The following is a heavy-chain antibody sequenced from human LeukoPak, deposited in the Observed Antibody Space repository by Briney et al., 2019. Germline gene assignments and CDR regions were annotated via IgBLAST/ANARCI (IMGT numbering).Heavy chain of an antibody. D-gene: IGHD2-21*02. CDR3: AGCWGGDCYSYFDY. V-gene: IGHV4-4*02. Sequence: PSETLSLTCTVSGGSISSSNWWSWVRQPPGKGLEWIGEIYHSGSTNYNPSLKSRVTISVDKSKNQFSLKLSSVTAADTAVYYCAGCWGGDCYSYFDYWGQGTLVTVSS. J-gene: IGHJ4*02. CDR2: IYHSGST. CDR1: GGSISSSNW.